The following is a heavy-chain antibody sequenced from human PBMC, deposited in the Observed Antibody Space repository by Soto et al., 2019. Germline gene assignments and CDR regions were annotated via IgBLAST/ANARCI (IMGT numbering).Heavy chain of an antibody. D-gene: IGHD3-3*01. CDR3: VRDDFWSGYYRYFDY. CDR1: GFDFSDYY. J-gene: IGHJ4*02. V-gene: IGHV3-11*01. CDR2: ISGRGSTI. Sequence: PGGSLRLSCTASGFDFSDYYMSWIRQAPGKGLEWISYISGRGSTIYYTDSVKGRFTISRDNAKNSLYLQMNSLRAEDTAVYYCVRDDFWSGYYRYFDYWGQGTLVTVSS.